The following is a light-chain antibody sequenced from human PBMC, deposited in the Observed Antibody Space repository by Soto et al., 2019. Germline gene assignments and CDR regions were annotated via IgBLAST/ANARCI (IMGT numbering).Light chain of an antibody. J-gene: IGLJ1*01. CDR3: VSFAGGTYV. CDR1: SSDVGAYIF. V-gene: IGLV2-8*01. Sequence: QSALTQPPSASGSHGQSVTISCTGTSSDVGAYIFVSWYQQHPGKAPKLMVYDVNRRPPGVPDRFFGSKSGNTASLTVSGLQAEDEADYYCVSFAGGTYVFGTGTKVTVL. CDR2: DVN.